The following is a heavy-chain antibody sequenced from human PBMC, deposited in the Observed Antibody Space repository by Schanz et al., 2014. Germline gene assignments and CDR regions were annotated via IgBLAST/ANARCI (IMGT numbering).Heavy chain of an antibody. D-gene: IGHD3-3*01. CDR3: ARDRRFFDRDDLYYFDS. J-gene: IGHJ4*02. CDR1: GYTFTSYG. V-gene: IGHV1-18*01. CDR2: INTGSGDT. Sequence: QVQLVQSGAEVKKPGASVKVSCKASGYTFTSYGISWVRQAPGQGLEWMGWINTGSGDTKYSQNFQGRVTMTTDTSTSTVYMELRSLRSDDTAVYYCARDRRFFDRDDLYYFDSWGQGTLVTVSS.